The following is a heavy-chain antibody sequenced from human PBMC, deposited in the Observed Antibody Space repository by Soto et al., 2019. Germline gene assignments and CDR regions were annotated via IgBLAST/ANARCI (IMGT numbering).Heavy chain of an antibody. CDR3: ARAGILYHTAEGYGMDV. CDR1: GGSFSGYY. J-gene: IGHJ6*02. CDR2: IKHRGST. Sequence: SETLSLTCAVYGGSFSGYYWSWIRQHPGKGLEWIGEIKHRGSTNYNPSLKSRVTISVDTSKNQFSLKLSSVTAADTAVYYCARAGILYHTAEGYGMDVWGQGTTVTVSS. D-gene: IGHD2-8*01. V-gene: IGHV4-34*01.